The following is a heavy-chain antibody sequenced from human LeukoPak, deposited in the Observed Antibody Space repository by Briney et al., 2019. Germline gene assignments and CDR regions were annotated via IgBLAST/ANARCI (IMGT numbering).Heavy chain of an antibody. CDR2: LRPSDNTI. Sequence: QPGGSLRLSCAASGFTFVDYSMNWVRQAPGKGLEWVSYLRPSDNTIYYADSVKGRFTISRDNSKNTLYLQMNSLRAEDTAVYYCAKVETAAAATLRGFDYWGQGTLVTVSS. V-gene: IGHV3-48*01. CDR3: AKVETAAAATLRGFDY. CDR1: GFTFVDYS. D-gene: IGHD6-13*01. J-gene: IGHJ4*02.